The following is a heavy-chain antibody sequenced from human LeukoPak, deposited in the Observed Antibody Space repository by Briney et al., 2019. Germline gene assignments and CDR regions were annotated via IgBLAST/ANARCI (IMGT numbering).Heavy chain of an antibody. CDR1: GGSISSYY. CDR3: AKANMVRGVTLKFDY. D-gene: IGHD3-10*01. V-gene: IGHV3-23*01. CDR2: ISGSGAST. Sequence: ETLSLTCTVSGGSISSYYWSWVRQAPGKGLEWVSGISGSGASTYYADSVKGRFTNSRDNSKNTLYLQMNSLRAEDTAVYYCAKANMVRGVTLKFDYWGQGTLVTVSS. J-gene: IGHJ4*02.